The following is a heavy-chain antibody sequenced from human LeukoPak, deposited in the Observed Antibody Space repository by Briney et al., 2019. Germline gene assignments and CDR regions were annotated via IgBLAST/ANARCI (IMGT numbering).Heavy chain of an antibody. D-gene: IGHD4/OR15-4a*01. CDR3: ARRAGAYSHPYDY. V-gene: IGHV1-8*01. CDR2: MNPNSGNT. CDR1: GYRFTSYD. J-gene: IGHJ4*02. Sequence: ASVKVSCKASGYRFTSYDLNWVRQATGQGLEWMGWMNPNSGNTGYAQKFQGRVTMTRNTSISTAYMELSSLRSEDTAVYYCARRAGAYSHPYDYWGQGTLVTVSS.